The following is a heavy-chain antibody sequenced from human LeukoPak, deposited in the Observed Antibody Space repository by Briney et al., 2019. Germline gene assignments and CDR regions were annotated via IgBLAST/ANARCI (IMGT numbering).Heavy chain of an antibody. CDR3: AKEGCTSTNCYRSSADY. CDR1: GFIFKTYT. D-gene: IGHD2-2*01. J-gene: IGHJ4*02. CDR2: ITGSGDST. V-gene: IGHV3-23*01. Sequence: GGSLRLSCAASGFIFKTYTMNWVRQAPGKGLEWVSAITGSGDSTYYADSVKGRFTISRDNSKNTLYLQMHSLRAEDTAVYYCAKEGCTSTNCYRSSADYWGQGTLLTVSS.